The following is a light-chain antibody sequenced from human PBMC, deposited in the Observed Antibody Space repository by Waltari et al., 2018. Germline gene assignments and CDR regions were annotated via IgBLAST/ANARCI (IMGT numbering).Light chain of an antibody. CDR1: QSVNNNY. V-gene: IGKV3-20*01. J-gene: IGKJ2*01. CDR3: QHYGGSPKYT. Sequence: EIVLTQSPGTLSLSPGERATLSCRASQSVNNNYLAWYQAKPGQAPRLLIYGISLRATGVPDRFSGGGSGTDFTLTISRLEPEDFAVYCCQHYGGSPKYTFGQGTKLEIK. CDR2: GIS.